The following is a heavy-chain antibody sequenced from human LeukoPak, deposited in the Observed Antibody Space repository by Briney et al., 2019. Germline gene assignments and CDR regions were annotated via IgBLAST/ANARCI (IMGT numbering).Heavy chain of an antibody. J-gene: IGHJ6*03. CDR3: AKSLRFLEWLYYYYMDV. V-gene: IGHV4-38-2*02. Sequence: SETLSLTCTVSGYSISSGYYWGWIRQPPGKGLEWIGSIYHSGSTYYNPSLKSRVTISVDTSKNQFSPKLSSVTAADTAVYYCAKSLRFLEWLYYYYMDVWGKGTTVTVSS. CDR1: GYSISSGYY. D-gene: IGHD3-3*01. CDR2: IYHSGST.